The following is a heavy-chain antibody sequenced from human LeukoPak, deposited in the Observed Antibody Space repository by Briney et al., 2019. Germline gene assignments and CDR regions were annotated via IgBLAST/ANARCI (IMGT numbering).Heavy chain of an antibody. J-gene: IGHJ6*03. CDR1: GFTFSSYW. CDR3: TTGTSNYVDYYYYYMDV. CDR2: IKSKTDGGTT. D-gene: IGHD4-11*01. Sequence: GGSLRLSCAASGFTFSSYWMSWVRQAPGKGLEWVGRIKSKTDGGTTDYAAPVKGRFTISRDDSKNTLHLQMNSLETEDTAVYYCTTGTSNYVDYYYYYMDVWGKGTTVTVSS. V-gene: IGHV3-15*01.